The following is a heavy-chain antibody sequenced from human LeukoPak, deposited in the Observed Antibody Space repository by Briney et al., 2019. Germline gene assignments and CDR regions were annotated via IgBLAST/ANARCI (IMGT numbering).Heavy chain of an antibody. V-gene: IGHV3-21*01. CDR1: GFTFSSYS. CDR3: ARDVLELFRVEVTPGIDY. J-gene: IGHJ4*02. Sequence: SGGSLRLSCAASGFTFSSYSMNWVRQAPGKGLEWVSSISSSSSYIYYADSVKGRFTISRDNAKNSLYLQMNSLRAEDTAVYYCARDVLELFRVEVTPGIDYWGQGTLVTVSS. D-gene: IGHD3-10*01. CDR2: ISSSSSYI.